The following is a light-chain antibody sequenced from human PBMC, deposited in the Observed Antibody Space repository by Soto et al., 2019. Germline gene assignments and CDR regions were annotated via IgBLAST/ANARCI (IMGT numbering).Light chain of an antibody. Sequence: ATQMTQSPSSLSASLAARFPITCRAIQGIRNYLGWYQQKPGKAPKLLIYAASSLQSGVPSRFSGSGSGTDFTLTISSLQPEDFATYYCLQDYNYPRTFGQGTKVDIK. CDR2: AAS. J-gene: IGKJ1*01. CDR1: QGIRNY. CDR3: LQDYNYPRT. V-gene: IGKV1-6*01.